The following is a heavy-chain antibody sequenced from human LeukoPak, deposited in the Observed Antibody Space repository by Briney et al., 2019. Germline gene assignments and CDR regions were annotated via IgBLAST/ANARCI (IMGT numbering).Heavy chain of an antibody. CDR1: GFTFSSYS. CDR3: ARDRIGNCAPFDY. J-gene: IGHJ4*02. Sequence: GGSLRLSCAASGFTFSSYSMNWVRQAPGKGLEWVSSISSSSSYIYYADSVKGRFTISRDNAKNSLYLQMNSLRAEDTAVYYCARDRIGNCAPFDYWGQGTLVTVSS. CDR2: ISSSSSYI. V-gene: IGHV3-21*01. D-gene: IGHD4-23*01.